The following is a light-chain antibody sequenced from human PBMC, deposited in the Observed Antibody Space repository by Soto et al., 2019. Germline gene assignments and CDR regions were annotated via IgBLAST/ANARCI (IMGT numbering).Light chain of an antibody. CDR1: SGHSSYA. Sequence: QAVVTQSPSASASLGASVKLTFTLSSGHSSYAIAWHQQQPEKGPRYLMKLNSDGSHSKGDGIPDRFSGSSSGAERYLTISSLQSEDEADYYCQTWGTGIWVFGGGTKLTVL. CDR2: LNSDGSH. J-gene: IGLJ3*02. CDR3: QTWGTGIWV. V-gene: IGLV4-69*01.